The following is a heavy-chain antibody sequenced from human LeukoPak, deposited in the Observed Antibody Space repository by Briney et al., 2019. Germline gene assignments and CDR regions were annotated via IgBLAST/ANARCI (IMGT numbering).Heavy chain of an antibody. CDR2: ISYDGSNK. J-gene: IGHJ4*02. CDR1: GFTFSSYA. CDR3: ASLDYDILTGEDDY. D-gene: IGHD3-9*01. Sequence: GGSLRLSCAASGFTFSSYAMHWVRRAPGKGLEWVAVISYDGSNKYYADSVKGRFTISRDNSKNTLYLQMNSLRAEDTAVYYCASLDYDILTGEDDYWGQGTLVTVSS. V-gene: IGHV3-30*04.